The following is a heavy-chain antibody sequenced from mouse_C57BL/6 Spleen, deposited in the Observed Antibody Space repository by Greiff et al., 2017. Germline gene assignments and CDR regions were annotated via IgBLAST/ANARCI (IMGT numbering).Heavy chain of an antibody. D-gene: IGHD2-1*01. V-gene: IGHV7-3*01. Sequence: EVNVVESGGGLVQPGGSLSLSCAASGFTFTDYYMSWVRQPPGKALEWLGFIRNKANGSTSEYSSSVKGRFTFARANSQGILYLQMNALRAEDSASSDCERVYGNYVWYFDVWGTGTTVTVSS. J-gene: IGHJ1*03. CDR2: IRNKANGSTS. CDR3: ERVYGNYVWYFDV. CDR1: GFTFTDYY.